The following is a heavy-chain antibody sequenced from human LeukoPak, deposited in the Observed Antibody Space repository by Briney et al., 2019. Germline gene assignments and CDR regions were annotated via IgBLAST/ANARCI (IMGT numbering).Heavy chain of an antibody. Sequence: SETLSLTCTVSGGSISSSSYYWGWIRQPPGKGLEWIGSIYYIGSTYYNTSLTSRDSISVDTSKNQFSLKLPSATAADTAVYYCARILSDPNWFDPWGQGTLVTVSS. J-gene: IGHJ5*02. CDR1: GGSISSSSYY. CDR2: IYYIGST. D-gene: IGHD2-15*01. CDR3: ARILSDPNWFDP. V-gene: IGHV4-39*01.